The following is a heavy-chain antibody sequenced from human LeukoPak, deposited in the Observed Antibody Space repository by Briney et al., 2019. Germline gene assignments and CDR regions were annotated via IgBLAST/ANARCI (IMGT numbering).Heavy chain of an antibody. CDR1: GFTVSSNY. D-gene: IGHD4-17*01. V-gene: IGHV3-66*01. J-gene: IGHJ4*02. CDR2: IYSGGST. Sequence: GGSLRLSCAASGFTVSSNYMSWVRQAPGKGLEWVSVIYSGGSTYYADSVKGRFTISRDNSKNTLYLQMNSLRAEDTAVYYCAREADNYGDYAYDYWGQGTLVTVSS. CDR3: AREADNYGDYAYDY.